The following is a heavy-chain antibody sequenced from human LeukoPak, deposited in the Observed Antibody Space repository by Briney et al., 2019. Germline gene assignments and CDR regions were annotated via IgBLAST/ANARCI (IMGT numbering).Heavy chain of an antibody. CDR1: GFTFSDYY. CDR2: ISSSGSTI. J-gene: IGHJ4*02. V-gene: IGHV3-11*01. CDR3: ARGDYYDSSGYYYPFDY. D-gene: IGHD3-22*01. Sequence: GGSLRLSCAASGFTFSDYYMSWIRQAPGKGLEWVSYISSSGSTIYYADSVRGRFTISRDNAKNSLYLQMNSLRAEDTAVYYCARGDYYDSSGYYYPFDYWGQGTLVTVSS.